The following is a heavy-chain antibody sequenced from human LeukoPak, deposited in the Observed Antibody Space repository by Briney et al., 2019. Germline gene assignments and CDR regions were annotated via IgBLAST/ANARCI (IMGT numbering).Heavy chain of an antibody. J-gene: IGHJ4*02. V-gene: IGHV1-8*03. D-gene: IGHD2-2*01. CDR3: ARMIGVPAARTYYFDY. CDR1: GYTFTGYY. Sequence: ASVKVSCKASGYTFTGYYMHWVRQAPGQGLEWMGWMNPNSGNTGYAQKFQGRVTITRNTSISTAYMELSSLRSEDTAVYYCARMIGVPAARTYYFDYWGQGTLVTVSS. CDR2: MNPNSGNT.